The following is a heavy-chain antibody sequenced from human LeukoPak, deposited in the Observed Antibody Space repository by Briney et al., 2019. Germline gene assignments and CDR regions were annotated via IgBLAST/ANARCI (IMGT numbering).Heavy chain of an antibody. Sequence: SETLSLTCTVSGGSISSYYWSWIRQPPGKGLEWIGYIYYSGSTNYNPSLKSRVTISVDTSKNQFSLKLSSVTAADSAVYYCARGVTKWFWFDPWGQGTLVTVSS. D-gene: IGHD3-22*01. V-gene: IGHV4-59*01. J-gene: IGHJ5*02. CDR1: GGSISSYY. CDR3: ARGVTKWFWFDP. CDR2: IYYSGST.